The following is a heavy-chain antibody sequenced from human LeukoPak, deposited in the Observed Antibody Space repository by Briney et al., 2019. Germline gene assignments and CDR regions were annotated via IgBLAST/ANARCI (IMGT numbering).Heavy chain of an antibody. J-gene: IGHJ3*02. D-gene: IGHD5-12*01. Sequence: GGSLRLSCAASGFTFSNAWMSWVRQVPGKGLEWVGRIKSKIDGGTTDYAAPVKGRFTISRDDSKNTLYMQMNSLKTEDTAVYYCTTGESGIVTTIRIEPDAFDIWGQGTMVTVSS. CDR3: TTGESGIVTTIRIEPDAFDI. CDR2: IKSKIDGGTT. CDR1: GFTFSNAW. V-gene: IGHV3-15*01.